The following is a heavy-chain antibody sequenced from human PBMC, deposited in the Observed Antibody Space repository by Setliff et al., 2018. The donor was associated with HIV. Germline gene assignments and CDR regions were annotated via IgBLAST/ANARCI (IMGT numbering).Heavy chain of an antibody. V-gene: IGHV4-61*09. CDR2: IYTDGST. CDR3: ALLDTSDYFRNNWFDS. D-gene: IGHD3-22*01. Sequence: LSLTCTVSGGSLSSGTYYWSWIRQPAGKGLEWIGHIYTDGSTHSNPSLRSRVTISADTPKNQLSLKLTSVTAADTAVYYCALLDTSDYFRNNWFDSWGQGTLVTVSS. J-gene: IGHJ5*01. CDR1: GGSLSSGTYY.